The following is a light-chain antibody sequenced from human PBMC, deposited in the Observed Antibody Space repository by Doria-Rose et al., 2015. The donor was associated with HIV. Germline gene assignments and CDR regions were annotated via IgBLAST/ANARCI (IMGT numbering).Light chain of an antibody. CDR3: QQYYDTPS. V-gene: IGKV4-1*01. Sequence: TQSPESLGMSLGERATLNCKSNQSLLYTSKNYLAWYQQKPGQTPKLLIYWASTRQSGVPARFSGSGSGTDFILTISSLEAEDVAVYYCQQYYDTPSFGPGTTVDIK. CDR1: QSLLYTSKNY. CDR2: WAS. J-gene: IGKJ3*01.